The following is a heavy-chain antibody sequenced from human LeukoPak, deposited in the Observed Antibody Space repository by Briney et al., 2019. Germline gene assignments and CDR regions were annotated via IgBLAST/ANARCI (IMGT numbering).Heavy chain of an antibody. V-gene: IGHV4-34*01. Sequence: SETLSLICAVYGGSFSGYYWSWIRQPPGKGLEWIGEINHSGSTNYNPPLKSRVTISVDTSKNHFSLKLSSVTAADTAVYYCARARYCSSTSCYGTFDYWGQGTLVTVSS. J-gene: IGHJ4*02. CDR2: INHSGST. D-gene: IGHD2-2*01. CDR1: GGSFSGYY. CDR3: ARARYCSSTSCYGTFDY.